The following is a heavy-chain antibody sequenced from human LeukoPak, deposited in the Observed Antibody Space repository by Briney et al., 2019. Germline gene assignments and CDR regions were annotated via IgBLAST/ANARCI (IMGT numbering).Heavy chain of an antibody. CDR2: IYHSGST. V-gene: IGHV4-38-2*02. Sequence: SETLSLTCTVSGYSISSGYYWGWIRQPPGKGLEWIGSIYHSGSTYYNPSLKSRVTISVGTSKNQFSLKLSSVTAADTAVYYCARLKSEAGRASANWGYFDYWGQGTLVTVSS. CDR1: GYSISSGYY. D-gene: IGHD7-27*01. CDR3: ARLKSEAGRASANWGYFDY. J-gene: IGHJ4*02.